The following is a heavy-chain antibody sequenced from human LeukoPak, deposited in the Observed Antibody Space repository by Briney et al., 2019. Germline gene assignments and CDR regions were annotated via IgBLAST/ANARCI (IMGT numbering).Heavy chain of an antibody. D-gene: IGHD3-22*01. Sequence: GGSLRLSCAASGFIFTDYWMNWVRQAPGRGLEWLASVKGDGSATSYVDSVKGRFTISRDNAKNSLYPQMNSLRAEDTAVYYCARDTPFDYYDSSGYLDYWGQGTLVTVSS. J-gene: IGHJ4*02. V-gene: IGHV3-7*01. CDR2: VKGDGSAT. CDR3: ARDTPFDYYDSSGYLDY. CDR1: GFIFTDYW.